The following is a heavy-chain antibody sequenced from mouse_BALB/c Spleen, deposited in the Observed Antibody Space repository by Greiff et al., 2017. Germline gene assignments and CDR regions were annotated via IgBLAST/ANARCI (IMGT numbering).Heavy chain of an antibody. D-gene: IGHD1-1*02. CDR2: ISDGGSYT. Sequence: EVQLVESGGGLVKPGGSLKLSCAASGFTFSDYYMYWVRQTPEKRLEWVATISDGGSYTYYPDSVKGRFTISRDNAKNNLYLQMSSLKSEDTAMYYCAREGYGEDVDYWGQGTMVTVSA. CDR1: GFTFSDYY. J-gene: IGHJ3*01. V-gene: IGHV5-4*02. CDR3: AREGYGEDVDY.